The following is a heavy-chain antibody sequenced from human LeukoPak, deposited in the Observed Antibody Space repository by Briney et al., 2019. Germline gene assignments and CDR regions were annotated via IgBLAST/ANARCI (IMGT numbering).Heavy chain of an antibody. J-gene: IGHJ4*02. Sequence: PGGSLRLSCAASGFTFSSYEMNWVRQAPGKGLEWVSYISSSGSTIYYADSVKGRFTISRDNSKNTLYLQMNSLRAEDTAVYYCAKKLGGNYPFDYWGQGTLVTVSS. V-gene: IGHV3-48*03. CDR2: ISSSGSTI. D-gene: IGHD1-26*01. CDR3: AKKLGGNYPFDY. CDR1: GFTFSSYE.